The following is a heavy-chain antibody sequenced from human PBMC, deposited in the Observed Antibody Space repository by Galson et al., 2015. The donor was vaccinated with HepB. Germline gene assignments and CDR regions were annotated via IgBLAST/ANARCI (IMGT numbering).Heavy chain of an antibody. CDR3: ARDFGYRIAAAGTGVY. CDR1: GYTFTSYA. D-gene: IGHD6-13*01. J-gene: IGHJ4*02. CDR2: INAGNGNT. Sequence: SVKVSCKASGYTFTSYAMHWVRQAPGQRLEWMGWINAGNGNTEYSQKFQGRVTITRDTSASTAYMELSSLRSEDTAVYYCARDFGYRIAAAGTGVYWGQGTLVTVSS. V-gene: IGHV1-3*01.